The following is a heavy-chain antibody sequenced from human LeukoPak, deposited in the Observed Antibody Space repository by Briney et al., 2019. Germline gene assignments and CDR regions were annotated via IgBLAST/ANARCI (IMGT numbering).Heavy chain of an antibody. CDR3: AKGRSMVQVLDY. V-gene: IGHV3-33*06. CDR1: GFTFSNYG. Sequence: PGRSLRLSCAASGFTFSNYGMHWVRQAPGKGLEWVAVIWYNGNDKFYADSVKGRFTISRDNSKNTLYLQMNSLRAEDTAVYYCAKGRSMVQVLDYWGQGTLVTVSS. CDR2: IWYNGNDK. D-gene: IGHD3-10*01. J-gene: IGHJ4*02.